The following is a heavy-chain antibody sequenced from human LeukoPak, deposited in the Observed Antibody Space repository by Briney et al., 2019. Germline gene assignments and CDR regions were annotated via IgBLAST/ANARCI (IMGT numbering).Heavy chain of an antibody. CDR2: ISGSGDNT. CDR1: GFTFSSYA. CDR3: AKRLAMTGTYHSDY. D-gene: IGHD6-19*01. J-gene: IGHJ4*02. V-gene: IGHV3-23*01. Sequence: GGSLRLSCAASGFTFSSYAMSWVRQAPGKGLEWVSGISGSGDNTYYADSVKGRFTISRDNSKNTLYLQMNSLRAEDTAVYYCAKRLAMTGTYHSDYWGQGTLVTVSS.